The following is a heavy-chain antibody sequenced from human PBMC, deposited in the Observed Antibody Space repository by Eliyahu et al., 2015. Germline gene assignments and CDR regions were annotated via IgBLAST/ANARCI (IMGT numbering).Heavy chain of an antibody. D-gene: IGHD2-15*01. J-gene: IGHJ3*02. CDR1: GGSLSGYF. CDR3: ARGPGYCSGGSCKPDGFDI. V-gene: IGHV4-34*01. CDR2: INHSGST. Sequence: QEQLQQWGGGLLKPSETLSLTCADYGGSLSGYFWTWIRQPPGKGLEWIGEINHSGSTNYNPSLKSRVTISVDTPKNQFSLNLSSVTAADTAVYYCARGPGYCSGGSCKPDGFDIWGQGTMVTVSS.